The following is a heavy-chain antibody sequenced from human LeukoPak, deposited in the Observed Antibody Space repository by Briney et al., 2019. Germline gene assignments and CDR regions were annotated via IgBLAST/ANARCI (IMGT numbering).Heavy chain of an antibody. Sequence: PGGSLRLSCAASGFTFSSYAMSWVRQAPGKGLEWVSAISGSGGSTYYADSVKGRFTISRDNSKNTLYLQMNSLRAEDTAVYYCAKKRQPGYYYYYYGMDVWGQGTTVTVSS. CDR2: ISGSGGST. J-gene: IGHJ6*02. D-gene: IGHD1-14*01. V-gene: IGHV3-23*01. CDR1: GFTFSSYA. CDR3: AKKRQPGYYYYYYGMDV.